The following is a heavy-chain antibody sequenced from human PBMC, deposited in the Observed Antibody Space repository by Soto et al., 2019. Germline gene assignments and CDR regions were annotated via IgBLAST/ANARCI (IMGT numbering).Heavy chain of an antibody. CDR2: ISDSGNT. CDR3: ARVPTTVTHPKSPFLVDRDVKDESFAP. J-gene: IGHJ5*02. D-gene: IGHD4-17*01. V-gene: IGHV4-59*01. CDR1: GYTFTAYY. Sequence: SCKASGYTFTAYYIHWILQPPGKGLEWIGCISDSGNTYYNPSLQSRVTISIDTSTNQFLLDLTSVTTADTAVYYCARVPTTVTHPKSPFLVDRDVKDESFAPWGQGTLVTVSS.